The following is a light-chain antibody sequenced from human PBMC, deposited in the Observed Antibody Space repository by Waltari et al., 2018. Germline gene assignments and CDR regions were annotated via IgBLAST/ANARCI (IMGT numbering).Light chain of an antibody. CDR3: QQRSNWPPFT. CDR2: GAS. Sequence: EIVLTQSPATLSLSPGERATLPCRASQSVSSYLAWYQQKPGQAPRLLIYGASNRATGIPARFSGSGSGTDFTLTISSLEPEDFAVYYCQQRSNWPPFTFGPGTKVEIK. V-gene: IGKV3-11*01. J-gene: IGKJ3*01. CDR1: QSVSSY.